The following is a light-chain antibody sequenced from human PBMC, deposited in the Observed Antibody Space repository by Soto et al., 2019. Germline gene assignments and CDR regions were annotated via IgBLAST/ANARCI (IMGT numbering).Light chain of an antibody. CDR1: QSVSSN. J-gene: IGKJ1*01. Sequence: EIVMTQSPATLSVSPGEKATLSCRASQSVSSNVAWYQQIPGQTPRLLIYGASTRATGIPVRFSGSGSGTEFTLTISGLEPEDFAVYYCQRYGSFGQGTKVDIK. CDR2: GAS. V-gene: IGKV3-15*01. CDR3: QRYGS.